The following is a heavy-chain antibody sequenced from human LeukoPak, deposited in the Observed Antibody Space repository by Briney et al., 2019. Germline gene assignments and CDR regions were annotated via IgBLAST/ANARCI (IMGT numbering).Heavy chain of an antibody. V-gene: IGHV4-59*08. CDR1: GGSISSYY. J-gene: IGHJ3*02. Sequence: SETLSLTCTVSGGSISSYYWSWIRRPPGKGLEWIGYIYYSGSTNYNPSLKSRVTISVDTSKNQFSLKLSSVTAADTAVYYCARQGLGDAFDIWGQGTMVTVSS. CDR3: ARQGLGDAFDI. CDR2: IYYSGST. D-gene: IGHD6-6*01.